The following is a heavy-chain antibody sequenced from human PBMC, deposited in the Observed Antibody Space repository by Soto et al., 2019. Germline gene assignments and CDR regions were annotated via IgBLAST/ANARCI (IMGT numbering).Heavy chain of an antibody. CDR1: GYTSTNYG. CDR3: ARTITGTYYFDY. J-gene: IGHJ4*02. D-gene: IGHD1-20*01. Sequence: ASVKVSCKASGYTSTNYGMHWVRQAPGQRLEWMGWINAGSGNTKYSQKFQGRITITRDTSASTVYMELSSLRSEDTAVYYCARTITGTYYFDYWGQGTLVTVSS. CDR2: INAGSGNT. V-gene: IGHV1-3*01.